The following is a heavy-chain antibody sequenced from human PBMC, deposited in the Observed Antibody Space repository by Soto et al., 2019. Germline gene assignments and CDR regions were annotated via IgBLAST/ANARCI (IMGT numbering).Heavy chain of an antibody. CDR2: IYYSGST. Sequence: SETLSLTCTVSGGSISSYYWSWIRQPPGKGLEWIGYIYYSGSTNYNPSLKSRVTISVDTSKNQFSLKLSSVTAEDTAVYYCARLYSSSWYRSLDYWGQGTLVTVSS. CDR3: ARLYSSSWYRSLDY. J-gene: IGHJ4*02. D-gene: IGHD6-13*01. CDR1: GGSISSYY. V-gene: IGHV4-59*08.